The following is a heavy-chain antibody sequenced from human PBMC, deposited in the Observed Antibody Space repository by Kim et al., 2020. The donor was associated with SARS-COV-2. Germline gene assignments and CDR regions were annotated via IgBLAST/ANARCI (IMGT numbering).Heavy chain of an antibody. CDR2: IYSGDIT. V-gene: IGHV3-53*01. Sequence: GGSLRLSCAASGFTVSSNYMSWVRQAPGKGLEWVSVIYSGDITFYADSVKGRFTISRDNSTNTLYLQMNGLRAEDTAVYYCASTTGYCSGGSCYSYYFQHWGQGTLVTVSS. CDR3: ASTTGYCSGGSCYSYYFQH. CDR1: GFTVSSNY. D-gene: IGHD2-15*01. J-gene: IGHJ1*01.